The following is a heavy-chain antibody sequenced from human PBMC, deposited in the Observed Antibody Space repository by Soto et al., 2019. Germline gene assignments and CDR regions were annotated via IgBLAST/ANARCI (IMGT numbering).Heavy chain of an antibody. CDR2: TYYRSKWYN. CDR1: GDSVSSNSAA. V-gene: IGHV6-1*01. CDR3: AREKHRYCSGGSCYSRFDY. D-gene: IGHD2-15*01. Sequence: PSQTLSLTCAISGDSVSSNSAAWNWIRQSPSRGLEWLGRTYYRSKWYNDYAVSVKSRITINPDTSKNQFSLQLNSVTPEDTAVYYCAREKHRYCSGGSCYSRFDYWGQGTLVTAPQ. J-gene: IGHJ4*02.